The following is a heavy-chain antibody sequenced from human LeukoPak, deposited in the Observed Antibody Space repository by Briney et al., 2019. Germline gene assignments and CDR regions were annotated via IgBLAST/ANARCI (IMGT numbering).Heavy chain of an antibody. V-gene: IGHV3-9*01. CDR3: ARERGRYCTNGVCEYHNWFDP. D-gene: IGHD2-8*01. Sequence: GGSLRLSCAASGFSFDDYAMHWVRQAPGKGLEWVAGISWNSGSMDYVDSVKGRFTISRDNAKNSVYLQMNNVRAEDTAVYYCARERGRYCTNGVCEYHNWFDPWGQGTLVTVSS. CDR2: ISWNSGSM. J-gene: IGHJ5*02. CDR1: GFSFDDYA.